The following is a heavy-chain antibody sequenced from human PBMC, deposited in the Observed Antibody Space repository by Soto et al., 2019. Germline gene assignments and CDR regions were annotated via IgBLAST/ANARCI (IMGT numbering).Heavy chain of an antibody. V-gene: IGHV1-2*02. CDR2: INPNSGGT. D-gene: IGHD3-10*01. CDR1: GYTFTGYY. CDR3: AIDYSGSGTYYF. J-gene: IGHJ4*02. Sequence: ASVKVSCKASGYTFTGYYMHWVRQAPGQGLEWMGWINPNSGGTNYAQKFQGRVTMTRDTSISTAYMELSSLRAEDTAVYYCAIDYSGSGTYYFWGQGTLVTVSS.